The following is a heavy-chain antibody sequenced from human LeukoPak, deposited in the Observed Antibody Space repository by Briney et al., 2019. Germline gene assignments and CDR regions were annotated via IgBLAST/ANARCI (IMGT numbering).Heavy chain of an antibody. J-gene: IGHJ6*03. V-gene: IGHV4-4*07. D-gene: IGHD3-22*01. CDR1: GGSISSYY. CDR3: ARDLTSYDSSDYYYYMDV. Sequence: SETLSLTCTVSGGSISSYYWSWIRQPAGKGLESIGRIYTSGSTNYNPSLKSRVTMSVDTSKNQFSLKLSSVTAADTAVYYCARDLTSYDSSDYYYYMDVWGKGTTVTVSS. CDR2: IYTSGST.